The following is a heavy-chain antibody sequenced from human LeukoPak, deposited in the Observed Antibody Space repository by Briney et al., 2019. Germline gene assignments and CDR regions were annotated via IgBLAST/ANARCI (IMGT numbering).Heavy chain of an antibody. J-gene: IGHJ4*02. CDR2: IIPILGIA. Sequence: GASVTVSCKASGGTFSSYAISWVRQAPGQGLEWMGRIIPILGIANYAQKFQGRVTITADKSTSTAYMELSSLRSEDTAVYYCAPDVPIYYGSGSYYNGMPGWGQGTLVTVSS. CDR1: GGTFSSYA. D-gene: IGHD3-10*01. CDR3: APDVPIYYGSGSYYNGMPG. V-gene: IGHV1-69*04.